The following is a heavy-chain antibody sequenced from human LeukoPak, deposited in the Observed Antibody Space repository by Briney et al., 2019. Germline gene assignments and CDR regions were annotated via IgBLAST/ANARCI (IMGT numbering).Heavy chain of an antibody. V-gene: IGHV1-69*05. CDR1: GGTFSSYA. Sequence: SVKVSCKASGGTFSSYAISWVRQAPGQGLEWMGRIIPIFGTANYAQKFQGRVTITTDESTSTAYMELSSLRSEDTAVYYCARDQGYGDYAPLYYYYMDVWGKGTTVTVSS. CDR3: ARDQGYGDYAPLYYYYMDV. CDR2: IIPIFGTA. D-gene: IGHD4-17*01. J-gene: IGHJ6*03.